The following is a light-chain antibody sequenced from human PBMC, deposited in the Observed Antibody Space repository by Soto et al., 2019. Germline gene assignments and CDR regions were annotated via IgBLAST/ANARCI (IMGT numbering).Light chain of an antibody. CDR2: DAS. V-gene: IGKV3-11*01. J-gene: IGKJ2*01. CDR3: QQRSNWRTT. Sequence: EIVLTQSPATLSLSPGERATLSCRASQSVSSYLAWYQQKPGQAPRLLIYDASNRATGIPARFCGSGSGTDFTLTISSLEPEDFAVYYCQQRSNWRTTFGQGTKLEIK. CDR1: QSVSSY.